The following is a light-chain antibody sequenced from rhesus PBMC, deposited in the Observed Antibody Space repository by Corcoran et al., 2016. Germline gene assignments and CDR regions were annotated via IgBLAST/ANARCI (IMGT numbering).Light chain of an antibody. CDR3: QQYNNWNS. CDR2: DAS. CDR1: QSVGSN. Sequence: ETVVTQSPATLSLSPGERATLSCRASQSVGSNLAWYQQKPGQAPKLLNYDASSRATGIPDRFSGSGSGTEFTLTISSLGPEDVGVYYCQQYNNWNSFGQGTKVEIK. J-gene: IGKJ2*01. V-gene: IGKV3-42*02.